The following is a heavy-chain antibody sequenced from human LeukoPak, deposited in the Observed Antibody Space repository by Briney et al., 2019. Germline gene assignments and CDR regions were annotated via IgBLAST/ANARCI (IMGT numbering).Heavy chain of an antibody. CDR3: ARDFMVRGPRPGY. CDR2: ISYDGSNK. J-gene: IGHJ4*02. D-gene: IGHD3-10*01. CDR1: GFTLSSYA. Sequence: PGGSLRLSCATSGFTLSSYAMHWVRQAPGKGLEWVAVISYDGSNKYYADSVKGRFTISRDNSKNTLYLQMNSLRAEDTAVYYCARDFMVRGPRPGYWGQGTLVTVSS. V-gene: IGHV3-30*04.